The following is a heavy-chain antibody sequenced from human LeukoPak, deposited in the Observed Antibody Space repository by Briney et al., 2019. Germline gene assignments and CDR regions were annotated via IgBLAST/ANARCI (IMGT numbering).Heavy chain of an antibody. CDR1: GFTFSNTH. CDR3: ATDGGRGYDMDS. D-gene: IGHD5-12*01. J-gene: IGHJ4*02. CDR2: ISSSSEVQ. Sequence: GGSLRLSCAASGFTFSNTHMDWVRQAPGKGLEWVSYISSSSEVQYYADSVRGRFTISRDNAKNSLYLQMNSLRVEDSAVYFCATDGGRGYDMDSWGQGTLVTVSS. V-gene: IGHV3-48*04.